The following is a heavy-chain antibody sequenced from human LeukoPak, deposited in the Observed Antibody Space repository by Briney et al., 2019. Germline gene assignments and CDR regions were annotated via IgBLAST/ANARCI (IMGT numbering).Heavy chain of an antibody. CDR3: AREVRYCSSTSCSGTAYYYYMDV. CDR1: GGSISSSSYY. CDR2: IYYRGNT. Sequence: SETLSLTCTVSGGSISSSSYYWGWIRQPPGKGLEWIGSIYYRGNTYYNPSLTSRVTISVDTSKNQFSLKMSSVTAADTAIYYCAREVRYCSSTSCSGTAYYYYMDVWGKGTTVTVSS. J-gene: IGHJ6*03. D-gene: IGHD2-2*01. V-gene: IGHV4-39*02.